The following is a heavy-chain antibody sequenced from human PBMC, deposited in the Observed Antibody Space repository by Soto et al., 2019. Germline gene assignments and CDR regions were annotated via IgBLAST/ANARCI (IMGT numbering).Heavy chain of an antibody. Sequence: PSETLSLTCAVYGGSFIGYYWNWIRQPPGKGLEWIGEIDHSGYTNYNPSLKSRVTISVDTSKNQFSLRLTSVTAADTAVYYCARVRDWFDPWGQGTLVTV. CDR1: GGSFIGYY. V-gene: IGHV4-34*01. D-gene: IGHD3-3*01. J-gene: IGHJ5*02. CDR3: ARVRDWFDP. CDR2: IDHSGYT.